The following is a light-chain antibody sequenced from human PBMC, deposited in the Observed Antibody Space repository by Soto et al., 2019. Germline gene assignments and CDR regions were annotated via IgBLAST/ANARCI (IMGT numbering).Light chain of an antibody. Sequence: QLVLTHSSSASASLGSSVKLTCTLRSGHSTSTIAWQQQQPGQAPRYLMPIVRSGSYNTGGGVPDRFSGSSSGADRYLTISHLQAEEEADYEGETRDSNTHTVCGGGTQVTVL. CDR1: SGHSTST. V-gene: IGLV4-60*03. J-gene: IGLJ7*01. CDR2: IVRSGSY. CDR3: ETRDSNTHTV.